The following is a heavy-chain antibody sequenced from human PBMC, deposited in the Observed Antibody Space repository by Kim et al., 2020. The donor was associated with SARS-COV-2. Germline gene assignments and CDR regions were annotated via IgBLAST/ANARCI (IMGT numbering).Heavy chain of an antibody. J-gene: IGHJ4*02. Sequence: SETLSLTCTVSGGSISSSSYYWGWIRQPPGKGLEWIGSIHYSGSTYYNPSLKSRVTISVDTSKNQFSLKLSSVTAADTAVYYCALIHHDYGDYAFDYWGQGTLVTVSS. CDR1: GGSISSSSYY. D-gene: IGHD4-17*01. CDR3: ALIHHDYGDYAFDY. CDR2: IHYSGST. V-gene: IGHV4-39*01.